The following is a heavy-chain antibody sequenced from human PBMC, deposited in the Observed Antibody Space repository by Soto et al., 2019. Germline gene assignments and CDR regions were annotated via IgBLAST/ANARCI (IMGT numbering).Heavy chain of an antibody. CDR1: GGSFSGYY. V-gene: IGHV4-34*01. CDR3: AITLSFNHFQH. Sequence: PSETLSLTCAVYGGSFSGYYWSWIRQPPGKGLEWTGEINHSGSTNYNPSLKSRVTISVDTSKNQFSPKLSSVTAADTAVYYCAITLSFNHFQHWGQGTLVTVS. J-gene: IGHJ1*01. CDR2: INHSGST.